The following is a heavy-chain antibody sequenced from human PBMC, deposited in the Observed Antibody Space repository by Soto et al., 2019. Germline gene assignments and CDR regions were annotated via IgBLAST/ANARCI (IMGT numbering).Heavy chain of an antibody. D-gene: IGHD1-1*01. Sequence: GSLRLSCAASGFNFSSYGMHWVRQAPGKGLEWVAVIWYDGSNKYYADSVKGRFTISRDNSKNTLYLQMNSLRAEDTAVYYCARDRDNGTHYYYYYGMDVWGQGTTVTVSS. CDR3: ARDRDNGTHYYYYYGMDV. J-gene: IGHJ6*02. CDR2: IWYDGSNK. V-gene: IGHV3-33*01. CDR1: GFNFSSYG.